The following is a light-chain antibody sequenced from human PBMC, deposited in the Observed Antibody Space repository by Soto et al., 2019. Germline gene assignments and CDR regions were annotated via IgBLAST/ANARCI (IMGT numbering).Light chain of an antibody. CDR2: TVS. CDR1: QSLLDSDDGNTY. V-gene: IGKV2-40*01. J-gene: IGKJ4*01. CDR3: MQRIEFPLT. Sequence: DIVMTQTPLSLPVTPGEPASISCGSSQSLLDSDDGNTYLDWYLQKPGQSPQLLIYTVSYRASGVPDRFSGSGSGTDFTLKISRVEAEDVGLYYCMQRIEFPLTFGGGTKVEIK.